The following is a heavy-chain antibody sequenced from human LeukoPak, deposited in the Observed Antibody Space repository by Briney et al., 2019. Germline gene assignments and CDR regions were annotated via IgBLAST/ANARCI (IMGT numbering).Heavy chain of an antibody. CDR1: GYTFTSYY. V-gene: IGHV1-46*01. CDR2: INPSGGST. D-gene: IGHD2-2*01. J-gene: IGHJ5*02. Sequence: ASVKVSCKASGYTFTSYYMHWVRQAPGQGLEWMGIINPSGGSTTYAQKFQGRVTITADESTSTAYMELSSLRSEDTAVYYCARDVRHRYCSSTSCYRGWFDPWGRGTLVTVSS. CDR3: ARDVRHRYCSSTSCYRGWFDP.